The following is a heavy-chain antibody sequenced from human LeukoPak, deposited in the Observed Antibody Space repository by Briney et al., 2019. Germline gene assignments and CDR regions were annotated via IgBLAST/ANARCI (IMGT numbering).Heavy chain of an antibody. V-gene: IGHV3-7*03. CDR1: GFSFSSYY. J-gene: IGHJ6*02. CDR3: TRDLAAVPGPRMDV. CDR2: INPDGSER. Sequence: GGSLRLSCAASGFSFSSYYMSWVRQAPGKGLEWVALINPDGSERYYVDSVKGRFTISRDNARNSLYLQMDSLRDDDTAMYFCTRDLAAVPGPRMDVWGQGTTVTVSS. D-gene: IGHD6-19*01.